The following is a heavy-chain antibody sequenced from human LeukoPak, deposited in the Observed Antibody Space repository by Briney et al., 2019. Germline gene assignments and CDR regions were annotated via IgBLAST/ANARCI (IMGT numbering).Heavy chain of an antibody. Sequence: ASAKVSCKASEYTFTSYEITWVRQAAGRGLEWMGWMNPNNGKTAYAENFQGRVTMTRDTSISTAYMELSSVRFEDTAVYYCARAWAPYWGQGTLVTVSS. CDR2: MNPNNGKT. CDR3: ARAWAPY. CDR1: EYTFTSYE. V-gene: IGHV1-8*01. J-gene: IGHJ4*02. D-gene: IGHD3-16*01.